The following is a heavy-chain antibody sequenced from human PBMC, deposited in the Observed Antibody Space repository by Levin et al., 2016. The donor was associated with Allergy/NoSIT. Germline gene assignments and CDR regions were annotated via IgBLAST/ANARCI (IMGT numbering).Heavy chain of an antibody. J-gene: IGHJ4*02. CDR3: ARGQSPIYGQVQDKFFDF. D-gene: IGHD3/OR15-3a*01. V-gene: IGHV1-8*01. CDR2: MNPANGQT. CDR1: GYTFTSDD. Sequence: ASVKVSCKASGYTFTSDDINWVRQATGQGLEWMGWMNPANGQTGYAQNFQDRVTMTRDTSISTAYMELSSLTFEDTAVYYCARGQSPIYGQVQDKFFDFWGQGTLVTVSS.